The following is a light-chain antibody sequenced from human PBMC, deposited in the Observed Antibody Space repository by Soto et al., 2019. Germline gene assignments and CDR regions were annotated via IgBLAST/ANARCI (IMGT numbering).Light chain of an antibody. CDR2: DVS. V-gene: IGLV2-14*01. J-gene: IGLJ1*01. CDR3: SSYPSSSTLRV. CDR1: SSDVGGYNY. Sequence: QSVLTQPASVSGAPVQSITISCTGTSSDVGGYNYVSWYQQHPGKAPKLMIYDVSNRPSGVSNRFSGSKSGNTASLTISGLQAEDEAAYYRSSYPSSSTLRVFRTGTKVTVL.